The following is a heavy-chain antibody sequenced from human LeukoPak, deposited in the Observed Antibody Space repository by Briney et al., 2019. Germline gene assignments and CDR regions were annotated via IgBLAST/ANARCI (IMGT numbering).Heavy chain of an antibody. D-gene: IGHD3-10*01. CDR3: ARDRGSYCDY. CDR2: IYYVGNT. CDR1: GGSINSYY. Sequence: SETLSLTCTVSGGSINSYYWSWIRQPPGKGLEWIGYIYYVGNTNYNPSLKSRVTISIDTSKTQFSLKLSSVTAADTAVYYCARDRGSYCDYWGQGTLVIVSS. J-gene: IGHJ4*02. V-gene: IGHV4-59*01.